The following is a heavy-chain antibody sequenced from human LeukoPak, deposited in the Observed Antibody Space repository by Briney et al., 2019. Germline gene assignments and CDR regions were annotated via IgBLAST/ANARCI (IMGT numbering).Heavy chain of an antibody. Sequence: GGSLRLSCAASGFTFSNAWMNWVRQAPGKGLEWVGRIKSKTDGGTTDYAAPVKGRFTISRDDSKNTLYLQMNSLRAEDTAVYYCARLDSSLGPYFDYWGQGTLVTVSS. CDR3: ARLDSSLGPYFDY. D-gene: IGHD3/OR15-3a*01. V-gene: IGHV3-15*07. CDR1: GFTFSNAW. J-gene: IGHJ4*02. CDR2: IKSKTDGGTT.